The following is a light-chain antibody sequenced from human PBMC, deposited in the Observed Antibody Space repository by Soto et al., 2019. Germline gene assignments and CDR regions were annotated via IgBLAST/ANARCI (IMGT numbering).Light chain of an antibody. CDR3: SSYTSSSTLV. Sequence: QSSLTQPPSVSGAPGQRVTISCTGSSSNIGAGHDVHWYRQLPGTAPKLLIYGNNNRPSGVPDRFSGSKSGTSASLAITGLQAEDEADYYCSSYTSSSTLVFGTGTKVTVL. CDR1: SSNIGAGHD. J-gene: IGLJ1*01. CDR2: GNN. V-gene: IGLV1-40*01.